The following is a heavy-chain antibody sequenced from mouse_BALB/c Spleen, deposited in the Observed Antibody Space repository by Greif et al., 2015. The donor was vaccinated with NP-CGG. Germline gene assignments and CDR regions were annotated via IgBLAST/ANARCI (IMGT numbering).Heavy chain of an antibody. D-gene: IGHD1-1*01. J-gene: IGHJ4*01. CDR3: AAGLYGGDY. CDR2: IDPENGNT. Sequence: EVQLQQSGAELVRPGALVKLSCKASGFNIKDYYMHWVKQRPEQGLEWIGWIDPENGNTIYDPKFQGKASITADTSSNTAYLQLSSLTSEDTAVYYCAAGLYGGDYWGQGTSVTVSS. V-gene: IGHV14-1*02. CDR1: GFNIKDYY.